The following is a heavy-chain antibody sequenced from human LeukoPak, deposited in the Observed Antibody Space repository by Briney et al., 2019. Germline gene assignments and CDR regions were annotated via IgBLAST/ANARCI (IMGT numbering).Heavy chain of an antibody. J-gene: IGHJ6*02. CDR3: ARGPYYYDSSGYYIPYYGMDV. D-gene: IGHD3-22*01. CDR2: IYHSGST. V-gene: IGHV4-4*02. CDR1: GGSISSSNW. Sequence: SETLSLTCAVPGGSISSSNWWSWVRRHPGKGLEWIGAIYHSGSTNYNPSLKSRVTISVDKSKDQFSLKLGSVTAADTAVYYCARGPYYYDSSGYYIPYYGMDVWGQGTTVTVS.